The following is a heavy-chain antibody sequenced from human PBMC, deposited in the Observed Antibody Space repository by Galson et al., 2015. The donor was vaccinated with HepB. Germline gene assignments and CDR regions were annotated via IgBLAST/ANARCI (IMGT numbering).Heavy chain of an antibody. CDR1: GFTFSSYA. Sequence: SLRLSCAASGFTFSSYAMSWVRQAPGKGLEWVSGISGSGGSTYYADSVKGRFTISRDNSKNTLYVQMNSLRAEDTAVYYCAKIESSSWDGDWFDPWGQGTLVTVSS. D-gene: IGHD6-13*01. CDR3: AKIESSSWDGDWFDP. CDR2: ISGSGGST. V-gene: IGHV3-23*01. J-gene: IGHJ5*02.